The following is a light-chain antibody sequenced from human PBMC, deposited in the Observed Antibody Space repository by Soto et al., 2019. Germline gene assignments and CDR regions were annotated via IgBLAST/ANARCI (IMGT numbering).Light chain of an antibody. J-gene: IGKJ1*01. Sequence: EMVLTQSPGTLSLSPGDRATLSCRASQSVSSSYLAWYQQKPGQAPRLLIYGASSRATGSPDKFSGSGSGTDFTLTISRLEPEDFAVYYCQQYGSSPRTFGQGPKVEIK. V-gene: IGKV3-20*01. CDR2: GAS. CDR3: QQYGSSPRT. CDR1: QSVSSSY.